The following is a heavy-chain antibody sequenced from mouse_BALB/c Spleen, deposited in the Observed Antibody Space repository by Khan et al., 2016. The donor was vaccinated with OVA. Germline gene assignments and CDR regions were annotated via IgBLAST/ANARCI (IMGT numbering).Heavy chain of an antibody. CDR1: GFTFSSFG. CDR2: VSFGSATI. V-gene: IGHV5-17*02. Sequence: EVELVESGGGLVQPGGSRKLSCAASGFTFSSFGMHWVRQAPEKGLEWVAYVSFGSATIYYADTLKGRFTISRDNPKNTLFLQMTSLRSEDTAIYYCARSLITTWYFDVWGAGTTVTVSS. J-gene: IGHJ1*01. CDR3: ARSLITTWYFDV. D-gene: IGHD2-4*01.